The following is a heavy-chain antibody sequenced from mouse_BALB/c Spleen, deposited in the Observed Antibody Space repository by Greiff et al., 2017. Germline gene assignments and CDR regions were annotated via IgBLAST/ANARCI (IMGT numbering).Heavy chain of an antibody. J-gene: IGHJ2*01. Sequence: VQLQQSGAELVKPGASVKLSCTASGFNIKDTYMHWVKQRPEQGLEWIGRIDPANGNTKYDPKFQGKATITADTSSNTAYLQLSSLTSEDTAVYYCAGMITTGYFDYWGQGTTLTVSS. CDR3: AGMITTGYFDY. V-gene: IGHV14-3*02. D-gene: IGHD2-4*01. CDR1: GFNIKDTY. CDR2: IDPANGNT.